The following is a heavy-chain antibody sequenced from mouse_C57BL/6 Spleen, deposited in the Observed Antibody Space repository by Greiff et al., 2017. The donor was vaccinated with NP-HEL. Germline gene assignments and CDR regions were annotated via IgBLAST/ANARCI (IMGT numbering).Heavy chain of an antibody. Sequence: EVKLVESGGGLVQPKGSLKLSCAASGFSFNTYAMNWVRQAPGKGLEWVARIRSKSNNYATYYADSVKDRFTISRDDSESMLYLQMNNLKTEDTAMYYCVRQSGPTPWFAYWGQGTLVTVSA. V-gene: IGHV10-1*01. D-gene: IGHD4-1*02. J-gene: IGHJ3*01. CDR2: IRSKSNNYAT. CDR1: GFSFNTYA. CDR3: VRQSGPTPWFAY.